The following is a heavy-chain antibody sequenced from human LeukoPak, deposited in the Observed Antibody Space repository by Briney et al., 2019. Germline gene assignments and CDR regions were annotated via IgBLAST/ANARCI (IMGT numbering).Heavy chain of an antibody. CDR3: ARDAGWYGSTGYYGL. CDR2: ISGRTSTI. D-gene: IGHD6-13*01. Sequence: QSGGSLRLSCAASGFTFSNYGMDWVRQAPGKGLEWVSYISGRTSTIYYADSVKGRFTISRDNAKNSLYLQMASLRAEDTAVYYCARDAGWYGSTGYYGLWGQGNLGT. J-gene: IGHJ4*02. V-gene: IGHV3-48*04. CDR1: GFTFSNYG.